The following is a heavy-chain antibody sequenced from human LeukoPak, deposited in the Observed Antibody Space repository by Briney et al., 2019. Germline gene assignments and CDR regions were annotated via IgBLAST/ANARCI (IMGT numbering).Heavy chain of an antibody. V-gene: IGHV1-2*02. J-gene: IGHJ4*02. CDR3: ARDLGVTVRPFSLFY. CDR1: GYTFTAYY. D-gene: IGHD6-6*01. Sequence: ASVKVSCKASGYTFTAYYMHWVRQAPGQGPEWMGWIYPNSGVTNYAQKFQGRVIMTSDTSISTAYMEFSRLRSDDTAMYYCARDLGVTVRPFSLFYWGQGTLVTVSS. CDR2: IYPNSGVT.